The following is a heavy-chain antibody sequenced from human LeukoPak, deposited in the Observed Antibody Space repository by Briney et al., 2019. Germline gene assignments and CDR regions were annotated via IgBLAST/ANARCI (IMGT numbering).Heavy chain of an antibody. CDR2: IYYSGTV. D-gene: IGHD5-18*01. Sequence: SETLSLTCTVSGGSISGYYWSWIRQPPGKGLEWIGNIYYSGTVNYSPSLKSRVTISVATSNNQFSLNLLFVTAADSAVYYCARGWDTGYGYYGMDVWDQGTTVTVSS. CDR3: ARGWDTGYGYYGMDV. V-gene: IGHV4-59*01. CDR1: GGSISGYY. J-gene: IGHJ6*02.